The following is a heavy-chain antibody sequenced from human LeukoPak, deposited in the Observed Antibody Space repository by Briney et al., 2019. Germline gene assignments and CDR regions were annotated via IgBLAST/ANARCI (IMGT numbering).Heavy chain of an antibody. D-gene: IGHD3-9*01. CDR3: AKEGGYYDILTGYHDY. CDR1: GFTFSNYW. Sequence: PGGSLRLSCAASGFTFSNYWMSWVRQAPGKGLEWVSAISGSGGSTYYADSVKGRFTISRDNSKNTLYLQMNSLRAEDTAVYYCAKEGGYYDILTGYHDYWGQGTLVTVSS. J-gene: IGHJ4*02. CDR2: ISGSGGST. V-gene: IGHV3-23*01.